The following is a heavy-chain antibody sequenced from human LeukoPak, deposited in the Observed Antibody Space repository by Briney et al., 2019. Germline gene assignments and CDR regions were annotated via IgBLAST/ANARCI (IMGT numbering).Heavy chain of an antibody. J-gene: IGHJ3*02. Sequence: GGSPRLSCAASGFTFSSYRMNWVRQAPGKGLEWVSSISSSGCYMDYADSVKGRFTISRDNAKNSLYLQMNSLRAEDTAVYYCARYYYDSSGYHIGAFDIWGQGTRVTVSS. CDR2: ISSSGCYM. D-gene: IGHD3-22*01. V-gene: IGHV3-21*01. CDR3: ARYYYDSSGYHIGAFDI. CDR1: GFTFSSYR.